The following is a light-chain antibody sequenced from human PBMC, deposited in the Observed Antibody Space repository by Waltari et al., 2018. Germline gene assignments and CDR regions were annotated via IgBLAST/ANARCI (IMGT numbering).Light chain of an antibody. CDR2: VNSDGSH. CDR1: SGHRSNV. J-gene: IGLJ3*02. CDR3: QTGGHGTWV. V-gene: IGLV4-69*01. Sequence: QLVLTQSPSASASLGASVKLTSTLSSGHRSNVIAWLPQQPEKGPRYLMKVNSDGSHSKGDKIPDRFSGSSSGAEHYLTISSLQSEDEADYYCQTGGHGTWVFGGGTKLTVL.